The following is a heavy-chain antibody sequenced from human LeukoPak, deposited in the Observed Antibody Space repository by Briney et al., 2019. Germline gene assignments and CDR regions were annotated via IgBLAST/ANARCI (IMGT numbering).Heavy chain of an antibody. CDR3: ARVDDRGHYYDSSGPRKLFDY. J-gene: IGHJ4*02. D-gene: IGHD3-22*01. CDR1: GYTFNGYY. CDR2: FNPDSGGT. Sequence: GASVKVSCKASGYTFNGYYMHWVRQAPGQGLEWMGWFNPDSGGTNYAQKFQGRVTMTRDTSISTAYMELSRLRSDDTAVYYCARVDDRGHYYDSSGPRKLFDYWGQGTLVTVSS. V-gene: IGHV1-2*02.